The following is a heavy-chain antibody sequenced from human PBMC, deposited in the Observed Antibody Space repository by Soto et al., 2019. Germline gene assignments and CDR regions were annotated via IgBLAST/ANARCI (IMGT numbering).Heavy chain of an antibody. CDR1: GVSFSGYY. CDR2: INHSGST. Sequence: SETLSLTCAFYGVSFSGYYLIWIRPPPGKGLEWIGEINHSGSTNYNPSLKSRVTISVDTSKNQFSLKLSSVTAADTAVYYCARAEYGPPFDYWGQGTLVSVSA. D-gene: IGHD2-2*01. V-gene: IGHV4-34*01. CDR3: ARAEYGPPFDY. J-gene: IGHJ4*02.